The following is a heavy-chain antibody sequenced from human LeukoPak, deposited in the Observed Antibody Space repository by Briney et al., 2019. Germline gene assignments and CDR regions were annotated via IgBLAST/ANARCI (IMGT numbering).Heavy chain of an antibody. V-gene: IGHV4-39*06. CDR2: IYYSGST. D-gene: IGHD5-18*01. CDR3: ARGYRRGYSYGYGEYFQH. CDR1: GCSISSSSYY. J-gene: IGHJ1*01. Sequence: PSETLSLTCTVSGCSISSSSYYLCWIRRPPGTGLVWFGSIYYSGSTNYNPSLKSRLTISVDTSKNQFALKLSSVTAADTAVYYCARGYRRGYSYGYGEYFQHWGQGTLVTVSS.